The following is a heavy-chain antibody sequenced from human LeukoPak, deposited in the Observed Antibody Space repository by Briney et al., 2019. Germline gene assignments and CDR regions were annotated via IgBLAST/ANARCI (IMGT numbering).Heavy chain of an antibody. V-gene: IGHV3-23*01. CDR1: GFTFSSYA. Sequence: GSLRLSCAASGFTFSSYAMSWVRQAPGKGLEWVSAISGSGGSTYYADSVKGRFTISRDNSKNTLYLQMNSLRAEDTAVYYCAKDFGRSYSSGWSHFDYWGQGTLVTVSS. D-gene: IGHD6-19*01. CDR2: ISGSGGST. J-gene: IGHJ4*02. CDR3: AKDFGRSYSSGWSHFDY.